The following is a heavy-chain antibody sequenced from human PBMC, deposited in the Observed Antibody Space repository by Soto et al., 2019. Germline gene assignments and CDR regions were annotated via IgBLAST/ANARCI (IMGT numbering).Heavy chain of an antibody. CDR1: GYTFTTYG. CDR3: ARDFTKSSSWPYYFDY. CDR2: ISAYSGST. D-gene: IGHD6-13*01. Sequence: QVQLVQSGAEVKKPGASVKVSCKASGYTFTTYGISWVRQAPGQGLEWMGWISAYSGSTKFAQKLQGRVTMTTDTSTTTAYMELRSLTSDDTAVYYCARDFTKSSSWPYYFDYWGQGTLVTASS. V-gene: IGHV1-18*01. J-gene: IGHJ4*02.